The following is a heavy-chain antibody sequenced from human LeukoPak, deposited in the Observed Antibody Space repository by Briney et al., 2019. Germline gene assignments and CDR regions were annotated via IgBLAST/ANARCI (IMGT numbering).Heavy chain of an antibody. J-gene: IGHJ3*02. CDR1: GGSISSGGYY. CDR2: VYYSGST. CDR3: ARDAQTYYYDSSGYYQDAFDI. V-gene: IGHV4-31*03. D-gene: IGHD3-22*01. Sequence: SETLSLTCTVSGGSISSGGYYWSWIRQHPGKGLEWIGYVYYSGSTNYNPSLKSRVTISVDTSKNQFSLKLSSVTAADTAVYYCARDAQTYYYDSSGYYQDAFDIWGQGTMVTVSS.